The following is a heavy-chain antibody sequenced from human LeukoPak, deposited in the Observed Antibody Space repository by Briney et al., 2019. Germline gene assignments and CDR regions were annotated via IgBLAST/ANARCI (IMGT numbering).Heavy chain of an antibody. D-gene: IGHD4-17*01. CDR3: ARGDYGDYDGVNWFDP. J-gene: IGHJ5*02. CDR2: IYHSGST. V-gene: IGHV4-38-2*02. CDR1: GYSISSGYY. Sequence: PSETLSLTCTVSGYSISSGYYWGWIRQPPGKGLEWIGSIYHSGSTYYNPSLKSRVTISVDTSKNQFSLKLSSVTAADTAVYYCARGDYGDYDGVNWFDPWGQGTLVTVSS.